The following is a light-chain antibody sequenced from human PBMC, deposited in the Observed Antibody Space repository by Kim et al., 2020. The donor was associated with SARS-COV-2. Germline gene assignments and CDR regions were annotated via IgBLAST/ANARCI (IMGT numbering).Light chain of an antibody. CDR1: ALPKQY. V-gene: IGLV3-25*03. CDR3: LSADSSGTYVV. CDR2: KDS. J-gene: IGLJ2*01. Sequence: SYELTQPPSVSVSPGQTARITCSGDALPKQYAYWYQQKPGQAPVLVIYKDSERPSGIPERFSGSSSGTTVTLTISGVQAEDVADYYCLSADSSGTYVVFG.